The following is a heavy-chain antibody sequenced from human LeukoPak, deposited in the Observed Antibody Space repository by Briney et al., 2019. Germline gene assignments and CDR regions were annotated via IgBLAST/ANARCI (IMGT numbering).Heavy chain of an antibody. D-gene: IGHD3-10*01. Sequence: GASVKVSCKASGCTFTGYYMHWVRQAPGQGLEWMGRINPNSGGTNYAQKFQGRVTMTRDTSISTAYMELSRLRSDDTAVYYCALVGMVRGVIITTPFDYWGQGTLVTVSS. J-gene: IGHJ4*02. CDR2: INPNSGGT. CDR1: GCTFTGYY. CDR3: ALVGMVRGVIITTPFDY. V-gene: IGHV1-2*06.